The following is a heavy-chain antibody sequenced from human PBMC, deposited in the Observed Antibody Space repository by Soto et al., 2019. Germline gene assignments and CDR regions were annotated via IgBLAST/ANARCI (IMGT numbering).Heavy chain of an antibody. CDR1: GFTFSSYV. V-gene: IGHV3-64D*06. Sequence: VGSLRLSCSASGFTFSSYVMHWVRQAPGKGLEYVSSISYNGASAYYADSVKGRFTISRDNSKNTLYLQMSSLTPDDTAVYFCAKYYDNSGYYSRPSYFDYWGQGTLVTVSS. D-gene: IGHD3-22*01. CDR2: ISYNGASA. J-gene: IGHJ4*02. CDR3: AKYYDNSGYYSRPSYFDY.